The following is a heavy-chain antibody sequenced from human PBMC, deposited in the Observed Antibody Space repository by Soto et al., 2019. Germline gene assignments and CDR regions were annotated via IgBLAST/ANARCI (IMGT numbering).Heavy chain of an antibody. J-gene: IGHJ4*02. Sequence: GASVKVSCKASGYTFTGYYMHWVRQDPGQGLEWMGWRNPNSGGTNYAQKFQGRVTMTRDTSISTAYMELSRMRADDTAVYYCANSHESGYYIYWGQGTLVTVSS. CDR1: GYTFTGYY. D-gene: IGHD3-22*01. CDR3: ANSHESGYYIY. V-gene: IGHV1-2*02. CDR2: RNPNSGGT.